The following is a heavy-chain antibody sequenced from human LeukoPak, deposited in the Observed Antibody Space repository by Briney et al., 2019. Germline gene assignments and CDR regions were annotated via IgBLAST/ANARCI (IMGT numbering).Heavy chain of an antibody. CDR2: INAGNGNT. Sequence: ASVKVSCKASGYTFTSYAMHWVRQAPGQRLEWMGWINAGNGNTKYSQKFQGRVTITRDTSASTAYMELSSLRSEDTAVYYCAREASSYDFWSGYWYWFDPWGQGTLVTVSS. CDR3: AREASSYDFWSGYWYWFDP. D-gene: IGHD3-3*01. V-gene: IGHV1-3*01. J-gene: IGHJ5*02. CDR1: GYTFTSYA.